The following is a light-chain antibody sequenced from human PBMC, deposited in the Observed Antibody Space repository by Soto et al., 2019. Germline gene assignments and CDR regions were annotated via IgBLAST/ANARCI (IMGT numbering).Light chain of an antibody. V-gene: IGLV1-40*01. J-gene: IGLJ2*01. CDR2: GNN. CDR3: QSYDSSLSGSV. Sequence: QAVVTQPPSVSGAPGQRVTISCTGSSSNIGAGYGVHWYQQLPGTAPKLLIYGNNNRPSGVPDRFSGSKSGTSASLAITGLQAEDEADYYCQSYDSSLSGSVFGGGTKVTVL. CDR1: SSNIGAGYG.